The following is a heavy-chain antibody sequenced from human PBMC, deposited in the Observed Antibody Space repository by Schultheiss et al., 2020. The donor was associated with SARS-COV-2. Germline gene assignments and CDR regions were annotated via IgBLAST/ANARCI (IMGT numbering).Heavy chain of an antibody. J-gene: IGHJ6*02. CDR3: TRDRTIGSSYYGMDV. D-gene: IGHD2-2*01. Sequence: GGSLRLSCTASGFTFGDYAMSWVRQAPGKGLEWVGFIRSKVYNGTTQYAASVKGRFTISRDDSKNIAYLQMNSLKTEDTAVYYCTRDRTIGSSYYGMDVWGQGTTVTVSS. V-gene: IGHV3-49*04. CDR2: IRSKVYNGTT. CDR1: GFTFGDYA.